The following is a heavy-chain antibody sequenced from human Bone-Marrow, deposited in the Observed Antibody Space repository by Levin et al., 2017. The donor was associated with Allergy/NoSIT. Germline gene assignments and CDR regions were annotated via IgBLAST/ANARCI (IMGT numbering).Heavy chain of an antibody. CDR2: IYYSEST. CDR3: GRHAALHDYGGEKYSGAMDV. CDR1: GASISTNNYY. D-gene: IGHD4-23*01. Sequence: SQTLSLTCTVSGASISTNNYYWGWFRQPPGKGLEWIGSIYYSESTYYTPSLKSRVTISVDTSKNQFSLKVRSVTAADTAVYYCGRHAALHDYGGEKYSGAMDVWGQGTTVTVSS. J-gene: IGHJ6*02. V-gene: IGHV4-39*01.